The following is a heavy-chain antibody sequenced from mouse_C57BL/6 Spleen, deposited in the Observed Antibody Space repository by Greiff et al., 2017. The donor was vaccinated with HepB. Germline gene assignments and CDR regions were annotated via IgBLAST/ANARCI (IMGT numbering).Heavy chain of an antibody. V-gene: IGHV14-1*01. J-gene: IGHJ2*01. CDR2: IDPEDGDT. CDR1: GFNIKDYY. Sequence: VQLQQSGAELVRPGASVKLSCTASGFNIKDYYMHWVKQRPEQGLEWIGRIDPEDGDTEYAPKFQGKATMTADTSSNTAYLQLSSLTSEDTAVYYFTTIYYGNYVYFDYWGQGTTLTVSS. CDR3: TTIYYGNYVYFDY. D-gene: IGHD2-1*01.